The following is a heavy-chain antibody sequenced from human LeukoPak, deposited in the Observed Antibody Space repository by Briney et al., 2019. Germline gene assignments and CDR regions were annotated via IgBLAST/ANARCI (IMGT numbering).Heavy chain of an antibody. D-gene: IGHD6-19*01. CDR2: VYYSGST. CDR1: GGSLSSHY. Sequence: PSETLSLTSTVSGGSLSSHYWSWIRQPPGKVLEWVGCVYYSGSTNYKPSLKSRVTISVDTSKNQFSLKLSSVTAADTAVYYCARYSTGWYDAFDIWGQGTMVTVSS. CDR3: ARYSTGWYDAFDI. J-gene: IGHJ3*02. V-gene: IGHV4-59*11.